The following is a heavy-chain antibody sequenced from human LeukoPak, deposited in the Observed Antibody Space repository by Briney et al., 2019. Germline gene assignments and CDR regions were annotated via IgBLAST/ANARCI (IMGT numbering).Heavy chain of an antibody. CDR1: GFTFSSYG. D-gene: IGHD6-19*01. V-gene: IGHV3-30*02. CDR3: AKLHSSGWFVYYYYYMDV. J-gene: IGHJ6*03. Sequence: GGCLRLSCAASGFTFSSYGMHWVRQAPGKGLEWVAFIRYDGSNKYYADSVKGRFTISRDNSKNTLYLQMNSLRAEDTAVYYCAKLHSSGWFVYYYYYMDVWGKGTTVTISS. CDR2: IRYDGSNK.